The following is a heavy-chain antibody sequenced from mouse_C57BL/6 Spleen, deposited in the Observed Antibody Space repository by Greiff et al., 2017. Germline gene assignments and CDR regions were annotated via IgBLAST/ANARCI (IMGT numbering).Heavy chain of an antibody. V-gene: IGHV5-4*01. CDR2: ISDGGSYT. J-gene: IGHJ4*01. Sequence: EVQGVESGGGLVKPGGSLKLSCAASGFTFSSYAMSWVRQTPEKRLEWGATISDGGSYTYYPDNVKGRFTISRDNAKNNLYLQMSHLKSEDTAMYYCARGGFYGNYAMDYWGQGTSVTVSS. D-gene: IGHD2-1*01. CDR1: GFTFSSYA. CDR3: ARGGFYGNYAMDY.